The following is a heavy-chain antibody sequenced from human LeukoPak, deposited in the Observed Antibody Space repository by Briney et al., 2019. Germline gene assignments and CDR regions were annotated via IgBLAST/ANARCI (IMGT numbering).Heavy chain of an antibody. CDR2: ISGGSSNT. J-gene: IGHJ4*02. V-gene: IGHV3-23*01. D-gene: IGHD2-2*02. Sequence: PGGSLRLSCAASGFTFSSYAMSWVRQAPGKGLEWVSAISGGSSNTYYADSVKGRFTISRDNSKNTLYLQMNSLRAEDTAVYYCAKVHCSSTSCYTGRWRAESINYWGQGTLVTVSS. CDR1: GFTFSSYA. CDR3: AKVHCSSTSCYTGRWRAESINY.